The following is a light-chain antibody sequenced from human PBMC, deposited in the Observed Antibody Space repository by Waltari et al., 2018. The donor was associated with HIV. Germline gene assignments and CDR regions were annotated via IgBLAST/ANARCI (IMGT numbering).Light chain of an antibody. CDR1: ALPKKY. CDR3: YSTDNSLNGV. J-gene: IGLJ3*02. V-gene: IGLV3-10*01. CDR2: EDS. Sequence: SYELTQPPSVSVSPGQPAKITCSGDALPKKYAYWYQQKSGQAPVLVIYEDSKQPSGIPERFSASSSGTMATLTLSEVQVDDEADYYCYSTDNSLNGVFGGGTKLTVL.